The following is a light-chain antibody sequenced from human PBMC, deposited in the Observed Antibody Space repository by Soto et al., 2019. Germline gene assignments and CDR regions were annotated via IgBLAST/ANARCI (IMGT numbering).Light chain of an antibody. V-gene: IGKV1-12*01. CDR2: AAS. J-gene: IGKJ1*01. Sequence: DIQMTQSPSSVSASVGDRVTITCRASQGISSWLAWYQQKPGKAPKLLIFAASSLQTGVPSRFSGSGSGTDFTLTINRLEPEDFALYYCQQYGSSPPTFCQGTKVDIK. CDR1: QGISSW. CDR3: QQYGSSPPT.